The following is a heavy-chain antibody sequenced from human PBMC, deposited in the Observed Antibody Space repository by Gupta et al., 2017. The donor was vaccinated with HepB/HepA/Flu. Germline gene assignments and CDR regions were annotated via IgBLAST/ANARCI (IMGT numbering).Heavy chain of an antibody. D-gene: IGHD1-26*01. V-gene: IGHV4-59*01. Sequence: QVQLQESGPGLVKPSETLSLTCTVSGGSISSYYWSWIRQPPGKGLEWIGYIYYSGSTNYNPSLKSRVTISVDTSKNQFSLKLSSVTAADTAVYYCARGIRIVGATGNWFDPWGQGTLVTVSS. CDR1: GGSISSYY. CDR2: IYYSGST. J-gene: IGHJ5*02. CDR3: ARGIRIVGATGNWFDP.